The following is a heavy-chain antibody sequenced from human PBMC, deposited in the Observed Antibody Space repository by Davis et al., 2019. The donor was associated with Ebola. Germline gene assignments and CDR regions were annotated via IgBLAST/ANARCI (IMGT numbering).Heavy chain of an antibody. V-gene: IGHV3-7*01. Sequence: GESLKISCAASGFTFSTFWMTWVRQAPGKGLEWVANINQDGDEIYYVDSVKGRFTISRDNAKNSLFLQMISLRVEDTAVYYCSRLFFYDSGNYYRGGFDYWGQGTLVTVSS. CDR2: INQDGDEI. CDR3: SRLFFYDSGNYYRGGFDY. D-gene: IGHD3-22*01. J-gene: IGHJ4*02. CDR1: GFTFSTFW.